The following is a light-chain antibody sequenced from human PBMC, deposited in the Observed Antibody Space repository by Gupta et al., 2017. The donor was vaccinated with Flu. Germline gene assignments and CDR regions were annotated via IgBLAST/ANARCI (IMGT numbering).Light chain of an antibody. Sequence: EIVLTQSPATLSLSPGERATLSCRASQSVRNYLAWYQQKPGQAPRLLIYDASNRATGIPDRFSGSGSGTDFTLTSSSREPEDFAVYYWQQRSNWLTFGGGTKVEIK. CDR2: DAS. V-gene: IGKV3-11*01. CDR1: QSVRNY. J-gene: IGKJ4*01. CDR3: QQRSNWLT.